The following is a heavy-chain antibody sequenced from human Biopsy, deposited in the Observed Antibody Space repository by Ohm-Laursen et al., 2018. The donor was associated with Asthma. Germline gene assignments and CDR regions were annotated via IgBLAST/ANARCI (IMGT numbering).Heavy chain of an antibody. D-gene: IGHD1-26*01. CDR3: PKDVFPGWELRRGPDY. Sequence: SLRLSCAASGFTFSNFAMTWVRQAPGKGLEWVSSITGSGGFTYYADSVKGRFTISRDNSKNSLYLQINSLRVEDSAVYYCPKDVFPGWELRRGPDYWGQGTLVTVSS. V-gene: IGHV3-23*01. CDR1: GFTFSNFA. J-gene: IGHJ4*02. CDR2: ITGSGGFT.